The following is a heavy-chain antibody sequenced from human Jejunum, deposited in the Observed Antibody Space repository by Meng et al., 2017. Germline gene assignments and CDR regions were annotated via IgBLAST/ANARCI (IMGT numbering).Heavy chain of an antibody. J-gene: IGHJ4*02. CDR2: TYYRFKWYN. Sequence: HLQQSRPGLLKPSPTLSPTSASSADSGSSTGAAWNWIRQSLRRGLEWLGRTYYRFKWYNDYAVSVKGRIAINPDTSKNQFFLQLNSVTPEDTAVYYCARDYGTSRPFEYWGQGILVTVSS. D-gene: IGHD1/OR15-1a*01. CDR3: ARDYGTSRPFEY. V-gene: IGHV6-1*01. CDR1: ADSGSSTGAA.